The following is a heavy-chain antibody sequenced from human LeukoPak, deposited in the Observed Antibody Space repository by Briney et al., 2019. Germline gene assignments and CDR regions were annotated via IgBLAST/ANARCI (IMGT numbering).Heavy chain of an antibody. CDR3: ASPAAAGTDAFDI. D-gene: IGHD6-13*01. CDR1: GGTFSSYA. V-gene: IGHV1-69*13. CDR2: IIPIFGTA. Sequence: ASVKVSCKASGGTFSSYAISWVRQAPGQGLEWMGGIIPIFGTANYAQKLQGRVTITADESTSTAYMELSSLRSDDTAVYYCASPAAAGTDAFDIWGQGTMVTVSS. J-gene: IGHJ3*02.